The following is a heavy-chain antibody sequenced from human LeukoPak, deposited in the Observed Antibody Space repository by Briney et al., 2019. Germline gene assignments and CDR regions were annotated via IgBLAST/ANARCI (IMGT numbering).Heavy chain of an antibody. CDR1: GXTFTSYC. J-gene: IGHJ4*02. CDR2: IHPGDSET. V-gene: IGHV5-51*01. Sequence: GESLKISCKGSGXTFTSYCIGWVRQMPGKGLEWMWIIHPGDSETTYSTSFQGQVTISADKSISTAFLQWSSLKASDTAMSYCARRRPYSTSLYYFDYWGQGTLVTVSS. CDR3: ARRRPYSTSLYYFDY. D-gene: IGHD6-13*01.